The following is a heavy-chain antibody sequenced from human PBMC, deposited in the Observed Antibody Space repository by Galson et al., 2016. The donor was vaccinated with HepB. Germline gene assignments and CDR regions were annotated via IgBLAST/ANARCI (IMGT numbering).Heavy chain of an antibody. CDR2: INHNGDT. J-gene: IGHJ3*01. V-gene: IGHV4-34*01. CDR1: NGSFSEYY. Sequence: ETLSLTCAVYNGSFSEYYWTWIRQTPGNGLEWIGTINHNGDTKYIPYLTSRVPISVDTSKNHFSLNLNSANAADTAVYYCAAGKAAASSLVFDVWGQGTLVTISS. CDR3: AAGKAAASSLVFDV. D-gene: IGHD6-13*01.